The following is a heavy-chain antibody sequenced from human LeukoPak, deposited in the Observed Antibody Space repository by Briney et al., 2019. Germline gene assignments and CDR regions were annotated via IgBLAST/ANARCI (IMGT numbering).Heavy chain of an antibody. CDR1: GFTFSSYG. V-gene: IGHV3-33*06. CDR2: IWYDGSNK. J-gene: IGHJ4*02. CDR3: AKDQSGSSYYFDY. Sequence: GGSLGLSCAASGFTFSSYGMHWVRQAPGKGLEWVAVIWYDGSNKYYADSVKGRITISRDNSKNTLYLQMNSLRAEDTAVYYCAKDQSGSSYYFDYWGQGTLVTVSS. D-gene: IGHD1-26*01.